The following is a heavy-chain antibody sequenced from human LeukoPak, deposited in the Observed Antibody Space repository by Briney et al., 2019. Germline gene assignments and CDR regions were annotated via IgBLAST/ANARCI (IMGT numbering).Heavy chain of an antibody. J-gene: IGHJ4*02. CDR1: GYTFTSYY. CDR2: IIPILGIA. V-gene: IGHV1-69*04. CDR3: ARALQLWLLFDY. Sequence: SVKVSCKASGYTFTSYYMHWVRQAPGQGLEWMGRIIPILGIANYAQKFQGRVTITANKSTSTAYMELSSLRSEDTAVYYCARALQLWLLFDYWGQGTLVTVSS. D-gene: IGHD5-18*01.